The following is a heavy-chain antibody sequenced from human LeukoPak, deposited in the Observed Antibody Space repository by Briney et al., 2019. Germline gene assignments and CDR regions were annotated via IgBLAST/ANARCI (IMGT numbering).Heavy chain of an antibody. Sequence: SETLSLTCAVYGGPLESYYWSWIRQSPGRGLEWSGEINHSGTTEYNPSLKSRVTISMDTSRNQFSLKVTSMTAADTAMYFCAKGHSTGPYNWFDSWGQGTQVTVSS. CDR3: AKGHSTGPYNWFDS. D-gene: IGHD6-25*01. CDR1: GGPLESYY. V-gene: IGHV4-34*01. J-gene: IGHJ5*01. CDR2: INHSGTT.